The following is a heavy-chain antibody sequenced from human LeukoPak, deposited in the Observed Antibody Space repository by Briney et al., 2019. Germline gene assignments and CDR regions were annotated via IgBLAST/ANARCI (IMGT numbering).Heavy chain of an antibody. CDR1: GFIFSIYN. CDR3: ARDRIVGASDAFDI. CDR2: ITSSSSYI. V-gene: IGHV3-21*01. Sequence: PGGSLRLSCAASGFIFSIYNMNWVRQAPGKGLEWVSSITSSSSYIYYADSVKGRFTISRDNAKNLLYLQMNSLRAEDTAVYYCARDRIVGASDAFDIWGQGTMVTVSS. J-gene: IGHJ3*02. D-gene: IGHD1-26*01.